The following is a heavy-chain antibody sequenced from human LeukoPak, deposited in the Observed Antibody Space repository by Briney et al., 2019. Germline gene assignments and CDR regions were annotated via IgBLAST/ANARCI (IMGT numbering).Heavy chain of an antibody. D-gene: IGHD3-22*01. CDR3: ARVPYYYDSSGYPLGAFDI. J-gene: IGHJ3*02. Sequence: SQTLSLTCTVSGGSISSGSYYWSWIRQPAGRGLEWIGRIYTSGSTNYNPSLKSRVTISVDTSKNQSSLKLSSVTAADTAVYHCARVPYYYDSSGYPLGAFDIWGQGTMVTVSS. V-gene: IGHV4-61*02. CDR2: IYTSGST. CDR1: GGSISSGSYY.